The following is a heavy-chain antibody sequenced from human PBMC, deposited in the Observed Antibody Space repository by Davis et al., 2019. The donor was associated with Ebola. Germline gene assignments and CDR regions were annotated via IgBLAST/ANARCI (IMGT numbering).Heavy chain of an antibody. CDR2: IYYSGTT. CDR3: ARTPEYSSYGSYFDY. V-gene: IGHV4-59*01. D-gene: IGHD5-12*01. Sequence: SETLSLTCTVSGDSMSDYYYNWIRQPPGRGLEWIGNIYYSGTTNLNPSLKSRVTISGDTSKNQFSLTVNSVTAADTAMYYCARTPEYSSYGSYFDYWGQGALVTVSS. J-gene: IGHJ4*02. CDR1: GDSMSDYY.